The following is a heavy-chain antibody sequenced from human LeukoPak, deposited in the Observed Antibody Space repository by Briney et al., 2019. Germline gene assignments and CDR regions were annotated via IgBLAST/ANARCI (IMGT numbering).Heavy chain of an antibody. D-gene: IGHD2-15*01. V-gene: IGHV3-30*04. Sequence: GGSLRLSCAASGFIFSNYAMHWVRQAPGKGLEWLAVISYDGSNKYYADSVKGRFTISRDNAKNTLYLQMNSLRAGDTAVYYCASTPNGVAAIYFDYWGQGTLVTVSS. CDR1: GFIFSNYA. CDR3: ASTPNGVAAIYFDY. CDR2: ISYDGSNK. J-gene: IGHJ4*02.